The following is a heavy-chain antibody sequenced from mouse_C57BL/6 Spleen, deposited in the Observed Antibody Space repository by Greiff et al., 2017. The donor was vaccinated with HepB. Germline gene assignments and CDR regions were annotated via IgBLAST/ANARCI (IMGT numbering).Heavy chain of an antibody. CDR1: GYTFTSYW. CDR3: AKGSSGPYAMDY. J-gene: IGHJ4*01. D-gene: IGHD3-2*02. CDR2: IYPGSGST. V-gene: IGHV1-55*01. Sequence: QVQLQQPGAELVKPGASVKMSCKASGYTFTSYWITWVKQRPGQGLEWIGDIYPGSGSTNYNEKFKSKATLTVDTSSSTAYMQLSSLTSDDSAVYYCAKGSSGPYAMDYWGQGTSVTVSS.